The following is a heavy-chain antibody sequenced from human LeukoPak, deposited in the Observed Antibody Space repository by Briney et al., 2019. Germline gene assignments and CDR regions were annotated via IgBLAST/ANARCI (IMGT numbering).Heavy chain of an antibody. D-gene: IGHD1-7*01. V-gene: IGHV1-18*01. CDR2: ISAYNGNT. CDR3: ARDGITGTPEEYNWFDP. Sequence: ASVKVSCKASGGTFSSYAISWVRQAPGQGLEWMGWISAYNGNTNYAQKLQGRVTMTTDTSTSTAYMELRSLRSDDTAVYYCARDGITGTPEEYNWFDPWGQGTLVTVSS. J-gene: IGHJ5*02. CDR1: GGTFSSYA.